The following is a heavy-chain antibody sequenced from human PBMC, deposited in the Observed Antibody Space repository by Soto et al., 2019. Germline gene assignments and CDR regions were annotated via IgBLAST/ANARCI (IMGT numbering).Heavy chain of an antibody. D-gene: IGHD3-22*01. CDR1: VDISTTYW. CDR2: ITLSDRYA. Sequence: EVQLVQSGAEVKKPGEYLRISCHASVDISTTYWNVWVRQMPRKVLEWMGRITLSDRYAIYSPHFHGHLSMSVNKSTNTAFLQWSSLKASDTAIYYCGRPLGGDSSGYYSTYSAMDVWGQGTTITVSS. V-gene: IGHV5-10-1*03. J-gene: IGHJ6*02. CDR3: GRPLGGDSSGYYSTYSAMDV.